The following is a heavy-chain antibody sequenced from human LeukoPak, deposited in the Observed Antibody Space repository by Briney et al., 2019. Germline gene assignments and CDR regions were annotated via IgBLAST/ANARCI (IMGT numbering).Heavy chain of an antibody. CDR2: ISYTGNT. CDR3: ARAYSGSLPFGY. D-gene: IGHD1-26*01. Sequence: PSETLSLTCTVSGGSISSYGGSMSYYYWNWIRHTPGKGLEWIGDISYTGNTTYNPSLQSRVTISLETSKNQFSLNLGSVTAADTAVYYCARAYSGSLPFGYWGQGTLVTVSS. V-gene: IGHV4-61*08. CDR1: GGSISSYGGSMSYYY. J-gene: IGHJ4*02.